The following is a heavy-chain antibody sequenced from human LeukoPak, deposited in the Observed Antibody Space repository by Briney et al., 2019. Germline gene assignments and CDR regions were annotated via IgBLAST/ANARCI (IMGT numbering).Heavy chain of an antibody. D-gene: IGHD5-12*01. CDR3: AKERRAYDPWYFDL. J-gene: IGHJ2*01. Sequence: GGSLTLSCVASGFTFNNYAMSWVRQAPGQGLEWVSAISSGGSTSYADSAKGRFTISRDNSRDTLSLQMNSLRVEDTAVYYCAKERRAYDPWYFDLWGRGTLVTVSS. CDR2: ISSGGST. V-gene: IGHV3-23*01. CDR1: GFTFNNYA.